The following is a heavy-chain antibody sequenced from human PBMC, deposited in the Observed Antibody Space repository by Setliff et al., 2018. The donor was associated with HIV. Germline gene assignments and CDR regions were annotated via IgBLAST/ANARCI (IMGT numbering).Heavy chain of an antibody. CDR1: GDSIDRYY. J-gene: IGHJ4*02. Sequence: SETLSLTCNVSGDSIDRYYWSWIRQPPGKGLEWIGYVHYSGNTRYNPSLKSRVTISVDTSKNKFSLKLSSVTAADTAVYYCASEKVAWTVSDSFFEFWGQGVPVTVSS. D-gene: IGHD2-15*01. V-gene: IGHV4-59*01. CDR3: ASEKVAWTVSDSFFEF. CDR2: VHYSGNT.